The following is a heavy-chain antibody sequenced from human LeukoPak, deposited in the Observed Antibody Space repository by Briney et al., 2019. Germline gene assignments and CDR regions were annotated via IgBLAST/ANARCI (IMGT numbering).Heavy chain of an antibody. CDR1: GGSISSGGYY. V-gene: IGHV4-31*03. J-gene: IGHJ4*02. CDR2: IYYSGST. D-gene: IGHD3-9*01. CDR3: ASHYYDILTGYTPRFDY. Sequence: PSETLSLTCTVSGGSISSGGYYWSWIRQHPGKGLEWIGCIYYSGSTYYNPSLKSRVTISVDTSKNQFSLKLSSVTAADTAVYYCASHYYDILTGYTPRFDYWGQGTLVTVSS.